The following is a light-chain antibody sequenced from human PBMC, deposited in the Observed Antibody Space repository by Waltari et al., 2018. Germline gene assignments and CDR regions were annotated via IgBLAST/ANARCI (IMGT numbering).Light chain of an antibody. CDR1: RSVFYSPNNKNY. CDR3: QQFYGSPFT. J-gene: IGKJ4*01. CDR2: WAS. V-gene: IGKV4-1*01. Sequence: DIVMTQSPDSLAVSLGERATINCKSSRSVFYSPNNKNYLSWYQQKPGQPPKLLIYWASTRESGVPDRFSGSGSGTDFTLTISRLQAEDVALYYCQQFYGSPFTFGGGTKVEIK.